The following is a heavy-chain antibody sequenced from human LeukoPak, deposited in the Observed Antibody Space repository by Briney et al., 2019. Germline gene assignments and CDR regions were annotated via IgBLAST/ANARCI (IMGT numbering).Heavy chain of an antibody. CDR1: GYSFTSYW. D-gene: IGHD3-9*01. CDR2: IYPGDSDT. J-gene: IGHJ4*02. Sequence: GESLKISCKGSGYSFTSYWIGWVRQMPGKGLEWMGIIYPGDSDTRYSPSFQGQVTISADKSISTAYLQWSSLKASDTAMYYCARHETRDYDILTPTDYWGQGTLVTVSP. V-gene: IGHV5-51*01. CDR3: ARHETRDYDILTPTDY.